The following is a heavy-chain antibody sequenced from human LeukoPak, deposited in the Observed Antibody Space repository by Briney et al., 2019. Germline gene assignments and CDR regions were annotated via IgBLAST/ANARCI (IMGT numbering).Heavy chain of an antibody. J-gene: IGHJ4*02. CDR1: GFTFSSYA. CDR3: AKGGAYYYDSSTYYRD. CDR2: ISGSGGST. D-gene: IGHD3-22*01. Sequence: GGSLRLSCAAPGFTFSSYAMSWVRQAPGKGLEWVSAISGSGGSTYYADSVKGRFTISRDNFKNTLYLQMNSLRAEDTAVYYCAKGGAYYYDSSTYYRDWGQGTLVTVSS. V-gene: IGHV3-23*01.